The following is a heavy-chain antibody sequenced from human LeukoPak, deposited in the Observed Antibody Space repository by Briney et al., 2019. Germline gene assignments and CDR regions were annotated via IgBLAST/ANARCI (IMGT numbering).Heavy chain of an antibody. V-gene: IGHV4-59*08. D-gene: IGHD3/OR15-3a*01. Sequence: SETLSLTCTVSGGSISSYYWSWIRQPPGKGLEWIGCIYYSGSTNYNPSLKSRVTMSVDTSKNQFSLKLSSVTAADTAVYYCARLGGLNRNDFYVDNCFDPWGQGTLVTVSS. CDR1: GGSISSYY. CDR2: IYYSGST. CDR3: ARLGGLNRNDFYVDNCFDP. J-gene: IGHJ5*02.